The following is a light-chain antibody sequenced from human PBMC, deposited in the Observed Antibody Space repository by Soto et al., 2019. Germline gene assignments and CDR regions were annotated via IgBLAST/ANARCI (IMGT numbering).Light chain of an antibody. J-gene: IGKJ2*01. V-gene: IGKV3-11*01. CDR2: DAS. CDR1: QSVSTY. CDR3: QQRSNWPPYT. Sequence: EIVLTQSPATLSLSPGERATLSCRASQSVSTYLAWYQQKPGQAPRLLIYDASNRATGIPARFSGSGSGTDFTLTMSSLEPEDFPVYYCQQRSNWPPYTFGQGTKLEIK.